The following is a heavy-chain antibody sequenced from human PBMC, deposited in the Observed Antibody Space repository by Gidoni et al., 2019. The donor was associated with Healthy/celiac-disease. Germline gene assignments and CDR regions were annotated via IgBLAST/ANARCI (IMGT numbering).Heavy chain of an antibody. CDR3: AKVGTPEVQASYGMDV. D-gene: IGHD1-26*01. CDR1: GFTFDDYA. V-gene: IGHV3-9*01. CDR2: ISWNSGSI. J-gene: IGHJ6*02. Sequence: EVQLVESGGGLVQPGRSLRLSCAASGFTFDDYAMHWVRQAPGKGLEWVSGISWNSGSIGYADSVKGRFTISRDNAKNSLYLQMNSLRAEDTALYYCAKVGTPEVQASYGMDVWGQGTTVTVSS.